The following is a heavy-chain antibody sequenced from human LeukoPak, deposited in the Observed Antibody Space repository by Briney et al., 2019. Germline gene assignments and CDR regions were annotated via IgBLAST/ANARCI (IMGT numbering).Heavy chain of an antibody. Sequence: PGRSLRLSCAASGFTFSSYGMYWVRQAPGKGLEWVTVVSADGRTQLYSDSVKGRFTVSRDNSLNTLHLQMNSLKTEDTAVYYCAREFGHNRWYFDYWGQGALVTVSS. J-gene: IGHJ4*02. CDR2: VSADGRTQ. CDR1: GFTFSSYG. V-gene: IGHV3-30*03. CDR3: AREFGHNRWYFDY. D-gene: IGHD5-24*01.